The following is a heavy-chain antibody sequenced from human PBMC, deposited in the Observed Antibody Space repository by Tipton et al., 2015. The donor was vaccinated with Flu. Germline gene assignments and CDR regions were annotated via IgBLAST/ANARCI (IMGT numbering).Heavy chain of an antibody. J-gene: IGHJ4*02. D-gene: IGHD1-26*01. Sequence: GLVKPSETLSLTCTVSGYSISSGYYWGWIRQPPGKGLEWIGSNYHSGGTPYNLSLKSRVTISVDTSKIQFSLKLSSVTAADTAVYYCARAHSMWELLFMDYWGQGTLVTVSS. CDR3: ARAHSMWELLFMDY. V-gene: IGHV4-38-2*02. CDR1: GYSISSGYY. CDR2: NYHSGGT.